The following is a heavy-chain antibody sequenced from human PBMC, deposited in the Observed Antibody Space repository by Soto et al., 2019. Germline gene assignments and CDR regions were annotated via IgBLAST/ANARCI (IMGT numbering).Heavy chain of an antibody. D-gene: IGHD6-6*01. V-gene: IGHV1-69*12. CDR2: IIPIFGTA. CDR3: TRRGQLVPGAMDV. Sequence: QVQLVQSGAEVKKPGSSVKVSCKASGGTFSSYAISWVRQAPGQGLEWMGGIIPIFGTANYAQKFQGRVTITADESASTADMELSSLRSEDTAVYYCTRRGQLVPGAMDVWGQGTTVTVSS. CDR1: GGTFSSYA. J-gene: IGHJ6*02.